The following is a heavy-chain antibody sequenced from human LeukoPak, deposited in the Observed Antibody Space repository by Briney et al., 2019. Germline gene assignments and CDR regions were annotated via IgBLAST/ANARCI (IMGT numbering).Heavy chain of an antibody. V-gene: IGHV3-30*02. CDR3: ARDVATISNWFDP. CDR1: GFAFSSYG. J-gene: IGHJ5*02. CDR2: IRYDGSNK. D-gene: IGHD5-24*01. Sequence: GGSLRLSCAASGFAFSSYGMHWVRQAPGKGLEWVAFIRYDGSNKYYADSVKGRFTISRDNSKNTLYLQMNSLRAEDTAVYYCARDVATISNWFDPWGQGTLVTVSS.